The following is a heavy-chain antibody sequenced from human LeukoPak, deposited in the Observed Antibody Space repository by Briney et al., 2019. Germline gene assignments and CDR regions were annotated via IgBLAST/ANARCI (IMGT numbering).Heavy chain of an antibody. Sequence: GXSXSNYYWNWIRQPAGKGLEWIGRFYARGNTNYNPSLKSRVTMSVDTSKNQLSLKLTSVTAADTAGYYCAXELXTXADXXDIWGQGTXVTVSS. CDR1: GXSXSNYY. J-gene: IGHJ3*02. V-gene: IGHV4-4*07. CDR3: AXELXTXADXXDI. D-gene: IGHD1-7*01. CDR2: FYARGNT.